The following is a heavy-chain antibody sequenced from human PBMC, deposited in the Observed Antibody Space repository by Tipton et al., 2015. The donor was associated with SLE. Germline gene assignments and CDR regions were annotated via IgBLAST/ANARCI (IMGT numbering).Heavy chain of an antibody. J-gene: IGHJ4*02. CDR3: ARAVDCGGDCYAFDY. V-gene: IGHV3-20*04. CDR1: GFTFSRYW. Sequence: GSLRLSCAASGFTFSRYWMTWVRQAPGKGLEWVSGINWNGGKTDYADSVRGRFTISRDNAKNSLYLQVNSLRAEDTALYYCARAVDCGGDCYAFDYWGQGTQVTVSS. D-gene: IGHD2-21*01. CDR2: INWNGGKT.